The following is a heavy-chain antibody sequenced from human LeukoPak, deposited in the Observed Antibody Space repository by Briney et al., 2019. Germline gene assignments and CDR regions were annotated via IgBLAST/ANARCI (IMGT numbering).Heavy chain of an antibody. CDR1: GFTFSSYS. V-gene: IGHV3-21*01. D-gene: IGHD3-10*01. Sequence: GGSLRLSCAASGFTFSSYSMNWVRQAPGKGLEWVSSISSSSSYIYYADSVKGRFTISRDNAKNSLYLQMNSLRAEDTAVYYCARDISSNGHYGSGPDYWGQGTLVTVSS. CDR3: ARDISSNGHYGSGPDY. CDR2: ISSSSSYI. J-gene: IGHJ4*02.